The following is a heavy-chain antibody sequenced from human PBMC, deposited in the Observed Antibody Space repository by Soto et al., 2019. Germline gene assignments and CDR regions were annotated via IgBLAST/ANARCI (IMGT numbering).Heavy chain of an antibody. D-gene: IGHD2-8*02. CDR1: GFTFDDYA. CDR3: AKGSTGPGDFDY. Sequence: GGSLRLSCAASGFTFDDYAMHWVRQAPGKGLEWVSGISWNSGSIGYADSVKGRFTISRDNAKNSLYLQMNSLRAEDTALYYCAKGSTGPGDFDYWGQGTLVTVSS. CDR2: ISWNSGSI. J-gene: IGHJ4*02. V-gene: IGHV3-9*01.